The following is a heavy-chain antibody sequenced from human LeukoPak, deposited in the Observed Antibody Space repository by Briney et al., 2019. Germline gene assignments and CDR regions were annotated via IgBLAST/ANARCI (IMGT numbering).Heavy chain of an antibody. Sequence: SETLSLTCAVSGFSISSGYFWGWIRRPPGKGLEWIGTIHYPESTYYNPSLNSRLTISIDTSKNHFSLKLRSVTDADTALYYCARGRGRQVGTRWHPDTHHDYWGQGILVTVSS. CDR2: IHYPEST. CDR3: ARGRGRQVGTRWHPDTHHDY. V-gene: IGHV4-38-2*01. J-gene: IGHJ4*02. D-gene: IGHD6-13*01. CDR1: GFSISSGYF.